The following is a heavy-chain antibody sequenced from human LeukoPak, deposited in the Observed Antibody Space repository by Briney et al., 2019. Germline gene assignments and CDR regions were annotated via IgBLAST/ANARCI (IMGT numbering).Heavy chain of an antibody. V-gene: IGHV1-46*01. D-gene: IGHD3-16*01. Sequence: GASVKVSCKASGYTFTGYYMHWVRQAPGQGLEWMGIINPSGGSTSYAQKFQGRVTMTRDTSTSTVYMELSSLRSEDTAVYYCARKGEGGGDYYGMDVWGQGTTVTVSS. J-gene: IGHJ6*02. CDR3: ARKGEGGGDYYGMDV. CDR2: INPSGGST. CDR1: GYTFTGYY.